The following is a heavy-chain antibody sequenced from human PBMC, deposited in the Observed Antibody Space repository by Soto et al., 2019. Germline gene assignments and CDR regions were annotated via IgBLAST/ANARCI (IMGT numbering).Heavy chain of an antibody. V-gene: IGHV3-9*01. CDR3: ANSMRVVPAAIFSLAS. CDR2: ISWNSGSI. CDR1: GFTFNDNA. D-gene: IGHD2-2*01. J-gene: IGHJ4*02. Sequence: GGSLRLSCAASGFTFNDNAMHWVRQAQGKGLEWVSGISWNSGSIGYADSVKGRFTISRDNAKNSLYMQMNSLRAEDTALYYCANSMRVVPAAIFSLASGGKGTLVTVSS.